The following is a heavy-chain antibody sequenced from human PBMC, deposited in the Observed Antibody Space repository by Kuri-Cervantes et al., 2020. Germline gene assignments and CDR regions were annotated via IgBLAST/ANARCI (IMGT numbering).Heavy chain of an antibody. CDR2: IYYSGST. J-gene: IGHJ4*02. CDR1: GGSISSYY. Sequence: SETLSLTCTVSGGSISSYYWSWIRQPPGKGLEWIGYIYYSGSTNYNPSLKSRVTISVDTSKNQFSLKLISVTAADTAVYYCARAGKYYDFWSGYYFDYWGQGTLVTVSS. CDR3: ARAGKYYDFWSGYYFDY. V-gene: IGHV4-59*01. D-gene: IGHD3-3*01.